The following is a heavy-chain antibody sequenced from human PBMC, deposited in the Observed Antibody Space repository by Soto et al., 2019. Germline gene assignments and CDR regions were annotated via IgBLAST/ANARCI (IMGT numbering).Heavy chain of an antibody. J-gene: IGHJ4*02. CDR3: ARTNGDFLDY. Sequence: PSETLSLTCTVSGGSISSYYWSWIRQPPGRGLEWIGYIYHSGSTYYNPSLKSRVTISVDRSKNHFSLNVSSVTAADTAVYYCARTNGDFLDYWGQGTLVTVSS. V-gene: IGHV4-59*08. CDR2: IYHSGST. D-gene: IGHD4-17*01. CDR1: GGSISSYY.